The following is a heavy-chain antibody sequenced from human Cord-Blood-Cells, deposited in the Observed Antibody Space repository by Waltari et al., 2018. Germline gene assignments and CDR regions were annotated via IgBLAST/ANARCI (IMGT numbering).Heavy chain of an antibody. Sequence: QVQLQQWGAGLLKPSETLSLTCALYGGSFRGYSWSLIRQPPGKGLEWIGEINHSGSTNYNPSLKSRVTISVDTSKNQFSLKLSSVTAADTAVYYCARVGYYDSSGYHGDYWGQGTLVTVSS. V-gene: IGHV4-34*01. CDR2: INHSGST. J-gene: IGHJ4*02. CDR1: GGSFRGYS. CDR3: ARVGYYDSSGYHGDY. D-gene: IGHD3-22*01.